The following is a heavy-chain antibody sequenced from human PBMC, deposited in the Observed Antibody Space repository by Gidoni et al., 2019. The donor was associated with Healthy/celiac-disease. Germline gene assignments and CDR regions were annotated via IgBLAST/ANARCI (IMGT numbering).Heavy chain of an antibody. CDR2: INHSGST. CDR1: GGSFSGYY. V-gene: IGHV4-34*01. CDR3: ARATGRGGYFDY. D-gene: IGHD2-15*01. Sequence: QVQLQQWGAGLLKPSETLSLTCAVYGGSFSGYYWSWIRQPPGKGLEWIGEINHSGSTNYNPSLKSRVTISVDTSKNQFSLKLSSVTAADTAVYYCARATGRGGYFDYWGQGTLVTVSS. J-gene: IGHJ4*02.